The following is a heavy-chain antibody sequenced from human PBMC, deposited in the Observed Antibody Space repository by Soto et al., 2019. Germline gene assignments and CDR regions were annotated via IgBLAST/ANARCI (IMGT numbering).Heavy chain of an antibody. D-gene: IGHD1-20*01. V-gene: IGHV4-39*01. CDR1: GGSISSNIYY. J-gene: IGHJ5*02. CDR2: IHYSGST. Sequence: SETLSLTCTVSGGSISSNIYYWGWIRQPPGKRQEWIGNIHYSGSTYYDSSLQSRVTISIDTSKNQFSLKLSSVTAADTAVYYCASPKITFYNRFDPWGQGTLVTVSS. CDR3: ASPKITFYNRFDP.